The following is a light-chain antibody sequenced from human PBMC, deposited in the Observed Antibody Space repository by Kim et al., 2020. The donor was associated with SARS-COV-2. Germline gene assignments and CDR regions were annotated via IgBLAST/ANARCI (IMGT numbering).Light chain of an antibody. CDR2: KAS. V-gene: IGKV1-5*03. J-gene: IGKJ1*01. Sequence: DIQMTQSPSTLSASVGDTVTITCRASESIGNWLAWYQQKPGKAPKFLIYKASNLESGVPSRFGGSGSETEFTLTISGLQPDDFATYYCQPYNSYSWTFGQGTKLEIK. CDR3: QPYNSYSWT. CDR1: ESIGNW.